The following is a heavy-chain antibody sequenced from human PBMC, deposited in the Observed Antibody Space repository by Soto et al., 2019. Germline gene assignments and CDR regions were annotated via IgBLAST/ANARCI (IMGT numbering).Heavy chain of an antibody. Sequence: GGSLRLSCASSGFSFSHYCMHWVRQAPGKCLVWFSRISPDGRTTTYADSVKGRFTISRDNAKSTLYLQMNSLTVEDGAVYYCADSWLPTSYWGPGTLVTVSS. J-gene: IGHJ4*02. CDR3: ADSWLPTSY. CDR2: ISPDGRTT. D-gene: IGHD3-10*01. CDR1: GFSFSHYC. V-gene: IGHV3-74*01.